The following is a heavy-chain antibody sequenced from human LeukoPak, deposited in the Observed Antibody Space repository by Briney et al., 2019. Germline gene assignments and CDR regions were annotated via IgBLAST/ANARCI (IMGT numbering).Heavy chain of an antibody. CDR2: INPSGGST. CDR1: GYTFTSYY. D-gene: IGHD5-12*01. CDR3: ARISKEATNDY. Sequence: GASVKVSCKASGYTFTSYYMHWVRQAPGQGLEWMGIINPSGGSTSYAQKFQGRVTMTRDTSMSTVYMELSSLRAEDTAVYYCARISKEATNDYWGQGTLVTVSS. V-gene: IGHV1-46*01. J-gene: IGHJ4*02.